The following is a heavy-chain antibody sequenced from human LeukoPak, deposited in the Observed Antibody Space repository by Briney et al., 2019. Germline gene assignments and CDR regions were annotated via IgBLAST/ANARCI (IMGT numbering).Heavy chain of an antibody. J-gene: IGHJ4*02. CDR1: GDTFTTYW. V-gene: IGHV5-51*01. Sequence: GESLKISCNVSGDTFTTYWIAWVRQMPGKGLEWMGIIYPGDSDTKYSPSFQGQVTISADKSVSTAYLQWSSLKASDTAMYYCARLTNYDILTGVDYWGQGTLVTVSS. CDR2: IYPGDSDT. CDR3: ARLTNYDILTGVDY. D-gene: IGHD3-9*01.